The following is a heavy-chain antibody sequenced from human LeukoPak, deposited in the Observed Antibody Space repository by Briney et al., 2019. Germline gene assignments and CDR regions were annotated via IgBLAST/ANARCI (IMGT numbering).Heavy chain of an antibody. CDR2: ISGSGGST. Sequence: GGSLRLSCAASGFTFSSYGMSWVRQAPGKGLEWVSAISGSGGSTYYADSVKGRFTISRDNSKNTLYLQMNSLRAEDTAVYYCAKDPTYYYGSGSYSGFDYWGQGTLVTVSS. CDR1: GFTFSSYG. V-gene: IGHV3-23*01. J-gene: IGHJ4*02. D-gene: IGHD3-10*01. CDR3: AKDPTYYYGSGSYSGFDY.